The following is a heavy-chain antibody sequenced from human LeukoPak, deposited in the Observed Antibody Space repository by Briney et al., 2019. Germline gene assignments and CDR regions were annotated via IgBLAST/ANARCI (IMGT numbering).Heavy chain of an antibody. D-gene: IGHD6-19*01. V-gene: IGHV3-23*01. CDR3: AKDLLAQFPQYGMDV. CDR1: GFTFSHYV. J-gene: IGHJ6*02. Sequence: GGSLRLSCAASGFTFSHYVMTWVRQAPGKGLEWVSAISGSGGSTYYADSVKGRFTISRDNSKNTLYLQMNSLRAEDTAVYYCAKDLLAQFPQYGMDVWGQGTTVTVSS. CDR2: ISGSGGST.